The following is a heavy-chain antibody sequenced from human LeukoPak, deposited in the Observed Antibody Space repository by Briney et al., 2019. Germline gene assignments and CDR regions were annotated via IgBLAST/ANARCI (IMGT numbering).Heavy chain of an antibody. CDR1: GFTFSSYW. D-gene: IGHD1-26*01. CDR2: IKQDGSEK. V-gene: IGHV3-7*01. Sequence: GGSLRLSCAASGFTFSSYWMSWVRQAPGKGLEWVANIKQDGSEKYYVDSVKGRFTISRDNAKNSLYLQMNSLRAEDTAVYYCAREYDYGDIKYSGSYYPWGQGTLVTVSS. CDR3: AREYDYGDIKYSGSYYP. J-gene: IGHJ5*02.